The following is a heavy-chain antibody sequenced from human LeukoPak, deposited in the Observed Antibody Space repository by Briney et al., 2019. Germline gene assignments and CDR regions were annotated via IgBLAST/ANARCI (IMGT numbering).Heavy chain of an antibody. Sequence: GESLKISCKGSGYSFTSYWIGWVRQMPGKGLEWMGIIYPGDSDTRYSPSFQGQVTISADKSISTAYLQWSSLKASDTAMYYCARPRGVSIGWYGPFPYYFDSWGQGTLVTVSS. CDR2: IYPGDSDT. CDR1: GYSFTSYW. D-gene: IGHD6-19*01. J-gene: IGHJ4*02. V-gene: IGHV5-51*01. CDR3: ARPRGVSIGWYGPFPYYFDS.